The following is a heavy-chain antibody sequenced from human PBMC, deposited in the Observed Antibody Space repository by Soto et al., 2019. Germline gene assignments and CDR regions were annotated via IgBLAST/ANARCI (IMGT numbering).Heavy chain of an antibody. D-gene: IGHD3-3*01. Sequence: QVQLQQWGAGLLKPSETLSLTCAVYGGSFSGYYWSWIRQPPGKGLEWIGEINHSGSTNYNPSLKSRVTISVDTSKNQFSLTLSSVTAADTAVYYCARGPHLPYYDFWSGYYFWGQGTMVTVSS. CDR2: INHSGST. CDR1: GGSFSGYY. V-gene: IGHV4-34*01. J-gene: IGHJ3*01. CDR3: ARGPHLPYYDFWSGYYF.